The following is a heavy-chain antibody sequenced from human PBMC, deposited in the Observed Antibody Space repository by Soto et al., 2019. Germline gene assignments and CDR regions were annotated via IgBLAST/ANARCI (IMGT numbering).Heavy chain of an antibody. CDR2: INESGST. Sequence: QVQLQQWGAGLVKPSETLSLSCAVYGQSFSGHSWAWIRQPPGKGLEWIGEINESGSTYYKPSLKSRFNLSTYESKNQFSLKLSSVSAADTAAYFCARGSGIVALPGELEDVNYDYWGQGTLVNVSS. CDR3: ARGSGIVALPGELEDVNYDY. D-gene: IGHD1-1*01. V-gene: IGHV4-34*01. CDR1: GQSFSGHS. J-gene: IGHJ4*02.